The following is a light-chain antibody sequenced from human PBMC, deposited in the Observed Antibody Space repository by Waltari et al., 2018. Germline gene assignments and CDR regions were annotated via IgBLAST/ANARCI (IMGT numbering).Light chain of an antibody. V-gene: IGLV1-44*01. CDR1: SSHIGSST. J-gene: IGLJ2*01. Sequence: QSVLTQPPSASGTPGQRVTISCSGSSSHIGSSTVNWYQQPPGTAPNLLIYSNSQRPSGVPDRFSGSKSGTSASLAISGLQSEDEAAYYCAAWDDSLNGLVFGGGTKLTVL. CDR3: AAWDDSLNGLV. CDR2: SNS.